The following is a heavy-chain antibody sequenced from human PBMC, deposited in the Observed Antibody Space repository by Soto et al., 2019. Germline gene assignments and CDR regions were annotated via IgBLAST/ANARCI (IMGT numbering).Heavy chain of an antibody. CDR3: ASAVPAAMPWFDP. Sequence: SETLSLTCTVSGGSISSYYWSWIRQPPGKGLEWIGYIYYSGSTNYNPSLKSRVTISVDTSKNQFSLKLSSVTAADTAVYYCASAVPAAMPWFDPWGQGTLVTVSS. CDR1: GGSISSYY. J-gene: IGHJ5*02. CDR2: IYYSGST. D-gene: IGHD2-2*01. V-gene: IGHV4-59*08.